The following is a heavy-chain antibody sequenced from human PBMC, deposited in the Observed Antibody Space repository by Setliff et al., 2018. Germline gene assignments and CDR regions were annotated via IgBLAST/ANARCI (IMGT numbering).Heavy chain of an antibody. J-gene: IGHJ6*03. CDR1: GFRISFREYW. CDR2: IDKDGSST. CDR3: ARLSIKSGGGPYYNYYYMDV. V-gene: IGHV3-74*01. Sequence: GGSLRLSCAASGFRISFREYWMFWVRQAPGKGLEWVARIDKDGSSTVYADSVKGRFTISRDNVKKMLYLQMNSLRVEDTAVYYCARLSIKSGGGPYYNYYYMDVWGKGTTVTVSS. D-gene: IGHD3-16*01.